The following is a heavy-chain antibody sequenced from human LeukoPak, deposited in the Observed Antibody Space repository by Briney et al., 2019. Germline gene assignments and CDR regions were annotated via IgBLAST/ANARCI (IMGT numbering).Heavy chain of an antibody. CDR3: ARDNCSGGSCYSGFNP. CDR1: EFAFTSYW. CDR2: IKQDGSEK. D-gene: IGHD2-15*01. J-gene: IGHJ5*02. V-gene: IGHV3-7*01. Sequence: GGSLRLSCAASEFAFTSYWMSWVRQAPGKGLEWVANIKQDGSEKNYVDSVKGRFTISRDNAKKSLFLQMNSLRAEDTAVYYCARDNCSGGSCYSGFNPWGQGTLVTVSS.